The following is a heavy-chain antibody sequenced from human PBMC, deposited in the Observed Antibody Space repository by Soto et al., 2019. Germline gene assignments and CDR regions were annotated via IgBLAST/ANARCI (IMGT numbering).Heavy chain of an antibody. CDR2: INSDGSRT. CDR1: GFTFSSYA. V-gene: IGHV3-74*01. D-gene: IGHD2-2*01. Sequence: PGGSLRLSCAASGFTFSSYAMSWVRQVPGRGLVWVSHINSDGSRTSYADSVKGRFTISRDNAKNTLYLQMNSLRAEDTAVYYCARDLSSCSSARCYSFYYGVDVWGQGTTVTVSS. CDR3: ARDLSSCSSARCYSFYYGVDV. J-gene: IGHJ6*02.